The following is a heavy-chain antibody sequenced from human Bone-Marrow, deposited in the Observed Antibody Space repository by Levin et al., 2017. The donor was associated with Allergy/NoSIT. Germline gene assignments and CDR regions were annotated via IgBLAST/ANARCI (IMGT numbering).Heavy chain of an antibody. V-gene: IGHV1-8*01. CDR1: GYTFTNYD. CDR2: MNPNRGNT. Sequence: PGESLKISCKASGYTFTNYDISWVRQAIGQGLEWVGWMNPNRGNTAYAQKFLGRVTMTRDTSIGTAYMELSSLTSEDTAVYYCAQRTGAGVLDNWGQGVLVTVSS. D-gene: IGHD6-19*01. J-gene: IGHJ4*02. CDR3: AQRTGAGVLDN.